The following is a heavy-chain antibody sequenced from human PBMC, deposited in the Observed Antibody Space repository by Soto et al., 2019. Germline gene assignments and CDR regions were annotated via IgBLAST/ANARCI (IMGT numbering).Heavy chain of an antibody. V-gene: IGHV4-59*01. J-gene: IGHJ4*02. Sequence: SETLSLTCTVSGGSISSYYWSWIRQPPGKGLEWIGYIYYSGSTNYNPSLKSRVTISVDTSKNQFSLKLSSVTAADTAVYYCAGAASYAYWGQGTLVTVSS. CDR1: GGSISSYY. CDR2: IYYSGST. D-gene: IGHD6-25*01. CDR3: AGAASYAY.